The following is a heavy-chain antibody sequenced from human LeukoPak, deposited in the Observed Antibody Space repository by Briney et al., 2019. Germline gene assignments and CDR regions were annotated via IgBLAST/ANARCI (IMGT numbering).Heavy chain of an antibody. J-gene: IGHJ4*02. CDR3: ARDHGYCSAGNCYCDY. CDR1: GFTFSSYA. CDR2: ISYDGSNK. D-gene: IGHD2-15*01. V-gene: IGHV3-30-3*01. Sequence: PGGSLRLSCAASGFTFSSYAMHWVRQAPGKGLEWVAVISYDGSNKYYADSVKGRFTISRDNSKNTLYLQMNSLRAEDTAVYYCARDHGYCSAGNCYCDYWGQGTLVTVSS.